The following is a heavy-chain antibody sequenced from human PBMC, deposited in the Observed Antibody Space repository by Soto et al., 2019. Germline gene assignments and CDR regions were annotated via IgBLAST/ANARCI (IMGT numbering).Heavy chain of an antibody. Sequence: PSETLSLTCTVSGGSIRGHYWSWIRQSPGKGLEWIGYIHYSGSTNYNPSLKSRVTMSADTSKNHFSLKLSSVTAADTAVYYCATRGVDDWLSYDYWGQGTLVTVSS. J-gene: IGHJ4*02. D-gene: IGHD3-9*01. CDR3: ATRGVDDWLSYDY. CDR1: GGSIRGHY. V-gene: IGHV4-59*11. CDR2: IHYSGST.